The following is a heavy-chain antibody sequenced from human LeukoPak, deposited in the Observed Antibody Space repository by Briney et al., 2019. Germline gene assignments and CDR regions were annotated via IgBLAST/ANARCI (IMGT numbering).Heavy chain of an antibody. CDR2: INRDGGAQ. D-gene: IGHD1-26*01. CDR1: GFTFSSYW. CDR3: ARDGIPTYAFDI. J-gene: IGHJ3*02. V-gene: IGHV3-7*01. Sequence: PGESLRLSCSASGFTFSSYWMSWVRQAPGKGLEWMANINRDGGAQNYVDSVKGRFTISRDNAKNSLFLQMNNLRAEDTALYYCARDGIPTYAFDIWGQGTMVTVSP.